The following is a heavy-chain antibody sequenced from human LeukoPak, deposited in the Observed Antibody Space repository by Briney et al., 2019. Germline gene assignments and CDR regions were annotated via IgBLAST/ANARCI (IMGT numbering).Heavy chain of an antibody. CDR2: IYHSGST. CDR1: GGSINSSNW. D-gene: IGHD3-22*01. CDR3: ARGADYYDSSGYLNWFDP. V-gene: IGHV4-4*02. Sequence: PSETLSLTCAVSGGSINSSNWWSWVRQPPGKGLEWIGEIYHSGSTNYNPSLKSRVTISVDKSKNQFSLKLSSVTAADTAVYYCARGADYYDSSGYLNWFDPWGQGTLVTVSS. J-gene: IGHJ5*02.